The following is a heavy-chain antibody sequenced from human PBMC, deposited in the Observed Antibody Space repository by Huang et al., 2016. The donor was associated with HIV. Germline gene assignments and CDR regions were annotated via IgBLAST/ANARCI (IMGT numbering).Heavy chain of an antibody. D-gene: IGHD6-19*01. Sequence: QVQLQESGPGLVKPSETLSLTCTVSGGSISSHYWSWIRQPPGKGLEWIGAIYYSGRTDYNPSLTSRVTISVDTAKNQFSRKLNSVTAADTAVYYCARAQRGWYIWYFDLWGHGTLVTVSS. CDR2: IYYSGRT. CDR1: GGSISSHY. CDR3: ARAQRGWYIWYFDL. J-gene: IGHJ2*01. V-gene: IGHV4-59*11.